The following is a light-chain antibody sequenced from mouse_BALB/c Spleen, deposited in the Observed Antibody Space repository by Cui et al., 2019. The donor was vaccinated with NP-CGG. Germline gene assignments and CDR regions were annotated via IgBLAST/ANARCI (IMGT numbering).Light chain of an antibody. Sequence: AVVTQESALTTSPGETVTLTCRSSTGAVTSNNYANWVQEKPDHLFTGLIGGTNNRAPGVPARFSRSLIGDKAALTITGAQTEDEAIYFCALWYSNHWVFGGGTKLTVL. CDR1: TGAVTSNNY. J-gene: IGLJ1*01. V-gene: IGLV1*01. CDR2: GTN. CDR3: ALWYSNHWV.